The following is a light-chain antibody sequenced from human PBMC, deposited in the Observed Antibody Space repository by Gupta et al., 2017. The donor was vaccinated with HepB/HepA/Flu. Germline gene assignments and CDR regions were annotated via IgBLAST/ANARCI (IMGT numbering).Light chain of an antibody. J-gene: IGKJ2*01. CDR1: QDIRNY. V-gene: IGKV1-33*01. CDR3: EQEETLPPT. Sequence: DIQMTQSPSSLSASVGDRVTITCRASQDIRNYLNWYQQKPGKAPKVLIYDVSNLERRVPSRFSGSGSGTEFNFAIVWRQPEEDANYYCEQEETLPPTFGQGTKVEI. CDR2: DVS.